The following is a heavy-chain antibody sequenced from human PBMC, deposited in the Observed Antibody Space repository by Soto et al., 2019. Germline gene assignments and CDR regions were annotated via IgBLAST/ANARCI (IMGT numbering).Heavy chain of an antibody. J-gene: IGHJ6*03. D-gene: IGHD6-6*01. Sequence: QVQLQESGPGLVKPSQTLSLTCTVSGGSISSGGYYWSWIRQHPGKGLEWIGYIYYSGSTYNPSLKSRVTISVDTSKNQFSLKLSSVTAADTAVYYCAREGSSSTDEYYYYMDVWGKGTTVTVSS. CDR3: AREGSSSTDEYYYYMDV. V-gene: IGHV4-31*03. CDR1: GGSISSGGYY. CDR2: IYYSGST.